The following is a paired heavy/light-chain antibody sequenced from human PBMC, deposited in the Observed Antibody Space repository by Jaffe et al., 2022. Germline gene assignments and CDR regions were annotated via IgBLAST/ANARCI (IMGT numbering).Light chain of an antibody. J-gene: IGKJ4*01. V-gene: IGKV3-11*01. Sequence: EIVLTQSPATLSLSPGERATLSCRASQSVSSYLAWYQQKPGQAPRLLIYDASNRATGIPARFSGSGSGTDFTLTISSLEPEDFAVYYCQQRSNLLTFGGGTKVEIK. CDR1: QSVSSY. CDR3: QQRSNLLT. CDR2: DAS.
Heavy chain of an antibody. Sequence: QVQLVQSGAEVKKPGSSVKVSCKASGGTFSSYTISWVRQAPGQGLEWMGRIIPILGIANYAQKFQGRVTITADKSTSTAYMELSSLRSEDTAVYYCAREWSSITMVRGDTGDLWGRGTLVTVSS. CDR2: IIPILGIA. D-gene: IGHD3-10*01. V-gene: IGHV1-69*08. J-gene: IGHJ2*01. CDR3: AREWSSITMVRGDTGDL. CDR1: GGTFSSYT.